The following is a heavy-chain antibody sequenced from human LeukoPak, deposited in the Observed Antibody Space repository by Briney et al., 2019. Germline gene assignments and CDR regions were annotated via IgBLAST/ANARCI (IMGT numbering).Heavy chain of an antibody. CDR3: ARDGRYCSSTSCYWGGYYYYYYMDV. D-gene: IGHD2-2*01. V-gene: IGHV3-33*01. J-gene: IGHJ6*03. Sequence: GGSLRLSCAASGFTFSSYGMHWVRRAPGKGLEWVAVIWYDGSNKYYADSVKGRFTISRDNSKNTLYLQMNSLRAEDTAVYYCARDGRYCSSTSCYWGGYYYYYYMDVWGKGTTVTVSS. CDR2: IWYDGSNK. CDR1: GFTFSSYG.